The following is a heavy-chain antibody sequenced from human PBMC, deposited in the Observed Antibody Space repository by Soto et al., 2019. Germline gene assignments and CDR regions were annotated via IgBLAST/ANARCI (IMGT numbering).Heavy chain of an antibody. J-gene: IGHJ6*02. CDR3: ARGQLDHYYYYYGMDV. Sequence: SENLSLTCTVSGGSISSGGYYWSWIRQHPGKGLEWIGYIYYSGSTYYNPSLKSRVTISVDTSKNQFSLKLSSVTAADTAVYYCARGQLDHYYYYYGMDVWGQGTTVTVSS. V-gene: IGHV4-31*03. CDR2: IYYSGST. CDR1: GGSISSGGYY. D-gene: IGHD6-13*01.